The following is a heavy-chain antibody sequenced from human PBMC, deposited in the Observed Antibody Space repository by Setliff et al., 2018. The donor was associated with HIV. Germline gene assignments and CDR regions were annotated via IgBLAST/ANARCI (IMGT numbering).Heavy chain of an antibody. CDR2: INHNGST. V-gene: IGHV4-34*01. J-gene: IGHJ6*03. D-gene: IGHD2-15*01. Sequence: SETLSLTCAVYGESFSGYYWSWIRQPPGKGLEWIGEINHNGSTNYNPSLKSRVSLAVDTSKNQFSLKMSSVTAADTAVYYCARGREIVVVVGAENSFYYYMDVWGKGTTVTVSS. CDR3: ARGREIVVVVGAENSFYYYMDV. CDR1: GESFSGYY.